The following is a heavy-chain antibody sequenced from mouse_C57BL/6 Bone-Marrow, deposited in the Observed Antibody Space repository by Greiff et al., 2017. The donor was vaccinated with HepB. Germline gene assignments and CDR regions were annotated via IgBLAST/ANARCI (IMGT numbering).Heavy chain of an antibody. CDR2: IHPNSGST. J-gene: IGHJ4*01. CDR1: GYTFTSYW. V-gene: IGHV1-64*01. Sequence: QVQLQQPGAELVKPGASVKLSCKASGYTFTSYWMHWVKQRPGQGLEWIGMIHPNSGSTNYNEKFKSKATLTVDKSSSTAYMQLSSLTSEDSAVYYCARSVGDYAMDYWGQGTSVTVSS. CDR3: ARSVGDYAMDY. D-gene: IGHD1-1*01.